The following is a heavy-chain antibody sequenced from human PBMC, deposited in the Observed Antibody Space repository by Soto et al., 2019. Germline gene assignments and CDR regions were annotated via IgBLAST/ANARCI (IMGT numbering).Heavy chain of an antibody. V-gene: IGHV1-69*13. D-gene: IGHD5-18*01. CDR2: IIPIFGTA. Sequence: VASVKVSCKASGGTFSSYAISWVRQAPGQGLEWMGGIIPIFGTANYAQKFQGRVTITADESTSTAYMELSSLRSEDTAVYYCARGKGEYSYGLCFDYWGQGTLVTVSS. J-gene: IGHJ4*02. CDR1: GGTFSSYA. CDR3: ARGKGEYSYGLCFDY.